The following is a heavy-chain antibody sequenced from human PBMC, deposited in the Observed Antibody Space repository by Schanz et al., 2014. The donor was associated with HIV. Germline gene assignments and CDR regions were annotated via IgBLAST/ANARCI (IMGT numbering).Heavy chain of an antibody. CDR1: GGSFSGHY. J-gene: IGHJ4*02. CDR2: INHSGST. Sequence: QVQLQQWGSGLLKPSETLSLTCAVYGGSFSGHYWSWIRQPPGKGLEWIAEINHSGSTNYNPSLKSRVTISLDTSKNQFSLTRSSVTAADTAVYYCARVRRVILLWYGLFDQWGQGTLVTVSS. D-gene: IGHD3-10*01. V-gene: IGHV4-34*01. CDR3: ARVRRVILLWYGLFDQ.